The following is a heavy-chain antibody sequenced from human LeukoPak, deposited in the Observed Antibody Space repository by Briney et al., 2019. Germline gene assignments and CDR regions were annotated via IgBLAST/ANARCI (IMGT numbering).Heavy chain of an antibody. V-gene: IGHV3-48*04. CDR2: ISSSSSTI. D-gene: IGHD2-15*01. CDR1: GFTFSSYS. Sequence: GGSLRLSCAASGFTFSSYSMNRVRQAPGKGLEWVSYISSSSSTIYYADSVKGRFTISRDNAKNSLYLQMNSLRAEDTAVYYCVRGGWRIIETGGDSWGQGTLVTVSS. J-gene: IGHJ4*02. CDR3: VRGGWRIIETGGDS.